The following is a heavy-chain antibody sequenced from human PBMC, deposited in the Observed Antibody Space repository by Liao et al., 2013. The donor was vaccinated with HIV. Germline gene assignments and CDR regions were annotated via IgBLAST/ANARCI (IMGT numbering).Heavy chain of an antibody. CDR3: ARTVDGSLNWYFDL. V-gene: IGHV4-61*02. CDR1: GDSMSSGSYY. CDR2: VSTSGST. D-gene: IGHD3-10*01. J-gene: IGHJ2*01. Sequence: QVQLQEAGPGLVKPSQTLSLTCSVSGDSMSSGSYYWSWIRQPAGRGLEWIGRVSTSGSTYYNPSLKSRVTISVDTSKNQFSLKLSSVTAADTAVYYCARTVDGSLNWYFDLWGRGTLVTVSS.